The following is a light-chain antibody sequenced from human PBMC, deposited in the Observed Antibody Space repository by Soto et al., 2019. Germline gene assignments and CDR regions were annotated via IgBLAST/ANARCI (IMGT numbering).Light chain of an antibody. V-gene: IGLV1-40*01. CDR2: NNN. CDR1: SSNIGTGYD. Sequence: QSVLTRPPSVSGAPGQRVTISCTGSSSNIGTGYDVHWYQQLPGIAPKLLIYNNNNRPSGVPDRFSGSKSGTSASLAITGLQAEDEADYFCQSYDSSLSGHYVFGTGTKVTVL. J-gene: IGLJ1*01. CDR3: QSYDSSLSGHYV.